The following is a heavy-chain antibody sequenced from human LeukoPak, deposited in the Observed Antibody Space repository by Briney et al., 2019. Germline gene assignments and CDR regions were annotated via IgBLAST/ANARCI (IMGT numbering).Heavy chain of an antibody. CDR3: ARDNKGYSSSYFGFDH. D-gene: IGHD6-13*01. V-gene: IGHV3-72*01. J-gene: IGHJ4*02. Sequence: RGFLRLSRAATGFTFSDHYMDWVRQAPGKGLEWVGRIKNKANSYTTEYAASVKGRFTISRDDSLDLQMHSLKTEDTAVYYSARDNKGYSSSYFGFDHWGQGTLVTVSS. CDR2: IKNKANSYTT. CDR1: GFTFSDHY.